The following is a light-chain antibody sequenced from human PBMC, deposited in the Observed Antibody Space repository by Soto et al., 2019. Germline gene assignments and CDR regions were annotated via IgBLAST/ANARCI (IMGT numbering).Light chain of an antibody. CDR1: QSLSSW. V-gene: IGKV1-5*03. Sequence: TQSPSTLSASVGDRVTITXXXSQSLSSWLAWYQYKPEKAPKLLIYKSSSLQSGVPSRFSGTGSGTEFTLTITSLQPDDFATYYCQQYNGFPRTFGQGTKVEIK. CDR2: KSS. CDR3: QQYNGFPRT. J-gene: IGKJ1*01.